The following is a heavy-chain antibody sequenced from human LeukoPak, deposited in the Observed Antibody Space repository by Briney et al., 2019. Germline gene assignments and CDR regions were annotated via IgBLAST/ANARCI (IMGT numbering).Heavy chain of an antibody. CDR3: AENIQLWRGLEY. V-gene: IGHV3-23*01. Sequence: PGGSLRLSCAASGFSFSSYAMSWVRQAPGKGLEWVSAISGSGGSTYYADSVKGRFTISRDNSKNTLYLQMNSLRAEDTAVYYCAENIQLWRGLEYWGQGTLVTVSS. CDR1: GFSFSSYA. J-gene: IGHJ4*02. CDR2: ISGSGGST. D-gene: IGHD5-18*01.